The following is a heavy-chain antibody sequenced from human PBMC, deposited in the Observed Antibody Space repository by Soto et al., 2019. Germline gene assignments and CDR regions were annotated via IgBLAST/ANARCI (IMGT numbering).Heavy chain of an antibody. CDR2: IKSMTDGGTT. Sequence: EVQLVESGGGLVKPGGSLRVSCAASGFTFSDAWMNWVRQAPGKGLEWVGRIKSMTDGGTTDYAAHVKGRFTISRDDSKNTLYVQMSRLNPDHTAMYYCPPDVCDSWPQATLVTLSS. V-gene: IGHV3-15*07. J-gene: IGHJ4*02. CDR3: PPDVCDS. CDR1: GFTFSDAW.